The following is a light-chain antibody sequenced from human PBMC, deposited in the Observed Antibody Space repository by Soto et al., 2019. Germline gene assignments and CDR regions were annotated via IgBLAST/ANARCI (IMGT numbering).Light chain of an antibody. CDR1: QGISSY. Sequence: AIRMTQSPSSLSASTGARVTITCRASQGISSYLAWYQQKPGKAPKLLSYAASTLQSGVPSRFRGSGSGTDFTLTISSLKPEDFETYYCQQLNSYPFTFGPGTKVDIK. CDR2: AAS. J-gene: IGKJ3*01. V-gene: IGKV1-8*01. CDR3: QQLNSYPFT.